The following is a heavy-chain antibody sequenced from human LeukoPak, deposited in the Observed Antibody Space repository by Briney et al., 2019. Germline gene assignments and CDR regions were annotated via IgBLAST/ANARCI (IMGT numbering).Heavy chain of an antibody. V-gene: IGHV3-21*01. CDR1: GFTFSSYS. CDR2: ISSSSSYI. J-gene: IGHJ4*02. D-gene: IGHD6-19*01. Sequence: GGSLRLSCAASGFTFSSYSMDWVRQAPGKGLEWVSSISSSSSYIYYADSVKGRFTISRDNAKNSLYLQMNSLRAEDTAVYYCAREPWLGSHFDYWGQGTLVTVSS. CDR3: AREPWLGSHFDY.